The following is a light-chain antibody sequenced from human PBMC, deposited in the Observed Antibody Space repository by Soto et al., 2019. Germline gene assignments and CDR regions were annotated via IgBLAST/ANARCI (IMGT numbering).Light chain of an antibody. J-gene: IGKJ1*01. CDR1: QPVTNY. CDR3: QQSYIAPWT. CDR2: AAS. V-gene: IGKV1-39*01. Sequence: DIQMTQSPSSLSASVGDRVTITCRASQPVTNYLSWYQQKPGKAPKLFIYAASRLQSGVPSRFSGGGSGTDFNRTISSQLPEDFATYDCQQSYIAPWTVGQGTKGDIK.